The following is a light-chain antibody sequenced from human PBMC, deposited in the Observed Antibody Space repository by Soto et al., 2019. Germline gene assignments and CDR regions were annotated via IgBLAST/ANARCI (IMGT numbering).Light chain of an antibody. V-gene: IGKV3-15*01. CDR1: ESVSTN. Sequence: EIEMTQSPATLSLAPGERVTLSCRASESVSTNLAWYQQKAGQAPRLLIYGASPRATGIPARFSGSGSGTQLTLTISSLQSEHFAVYYCQQYRIWRTFGQGTKVEI. J-gene: IGKJ1*01. CDR2: GAS. CDR3: QQYRIWRT.